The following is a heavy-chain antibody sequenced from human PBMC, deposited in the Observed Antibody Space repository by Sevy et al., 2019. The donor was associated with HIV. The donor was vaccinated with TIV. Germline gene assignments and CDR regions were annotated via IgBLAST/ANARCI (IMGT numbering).Heavy chain of an antibody. J-gene: IGHJ4*02. CDR3: EGDGGCSSTSCLVYLDY. CDR1: GFTFSSYT. D-gene: IGHD2-2*01. CDR2: ITSGSNYI. Sequence: GGSLRLSCAASGFTFSSYTMNWVRQAPGKGLEWVSSITSGSNYIYYADSVKGRFTISRDNAKNSLYLQMNSLRAEDTALYYCEGDGGCSSTSCLVYLDYWGQGSLVTVSS. V-gene: IGHV3-21*01.